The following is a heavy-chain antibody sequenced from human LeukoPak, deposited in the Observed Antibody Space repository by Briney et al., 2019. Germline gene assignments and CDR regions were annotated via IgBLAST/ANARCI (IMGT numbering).Heavy chain of an antibody. Sequence: GGSLRLSCAASGFTFSSYWMHWVRQAPGKGLEWVTFIRYDGSNKYYADSVKGRFTISRDNSKNTLYLRMNILRAEDTAVHYCAKGYGWEASYYSYEMDVWGKGTTVTVSS. CDR1: GFTFSSYW. V-gene: IGHV3-30*02. J-gene: IGHJ6*04. D-gene: IGHD1-26*01. CDR3: AKGYGWEASYYSYEMDV. CDR2: IRYDGSNK.